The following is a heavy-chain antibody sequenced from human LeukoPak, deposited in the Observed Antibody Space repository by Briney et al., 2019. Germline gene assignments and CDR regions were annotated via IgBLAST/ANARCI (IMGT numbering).Heavy chain of an antibody. CDR2: IESDGSST. V-gene: IGHV3-74*01. CDR3: ASSSWSSEYFHY. J-gene: IGHJ1*01. Sequence: GGSLRLSCAASGFTFRTYWMNWVRQAPGKGLVWVSRIESDGSSTSYADSVKGRFTISRDNSKNTLYHQLNSLRAEDTAVYFCASSSWSSEYFHYWGQGTLVTVSS. D-gene: IGHD6-13*01. CDR1: GFTFRTYW.